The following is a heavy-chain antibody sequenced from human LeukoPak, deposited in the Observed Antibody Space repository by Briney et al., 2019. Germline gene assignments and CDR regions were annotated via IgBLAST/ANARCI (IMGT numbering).Heavy chain of an antibody. J-gene: IGHJ4*02. V-gene: IGHV4-39*07. Sequence: PSETLSLTCTVSGGSIASSSHYWAWIRQPPGKGLQWIGSISYSGDIYNNPSLKSRVTISVDTSKNQLSLKLSSVTAADTAVYYCARGSIVATRFDYWGQGTLVTVSS. D-gene: IGHD5-12*01. CDR2: ISYSGDI. CDR1: GGSIASSSHY. CDR3: ARGSIVATRFDY.